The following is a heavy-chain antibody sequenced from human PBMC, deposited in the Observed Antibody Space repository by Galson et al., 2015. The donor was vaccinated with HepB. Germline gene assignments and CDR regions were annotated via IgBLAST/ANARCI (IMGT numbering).Heavy chain of an antibody. V-gene: IGHV4-39*01. CDR3: ARLPRGGYVTYYFDY. CDR1: GGSISSSSYY. D-gene: IGHD5-12*01. CDR2: IYYSGST. Sequence: ETLSLTCTVSGGSISSSSYYWGWIRQPPGKGLEWIGSIYYSGSTYYNPSLKSRVTISVDTSKNQFSLKLSSVTAADTAVYYCARLPRGGYVTYYFDYWGQGTLVTVSS. J-gene: IGHJ4*02.